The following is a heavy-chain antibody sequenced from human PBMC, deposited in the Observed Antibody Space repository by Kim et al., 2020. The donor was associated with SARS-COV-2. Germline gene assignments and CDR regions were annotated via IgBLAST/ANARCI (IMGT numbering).Heavy chain of an antibody. J-gene: IGHJ4*02. D-gene: IGHD5-12*01. Sequence: SETLSLTCTVSGGSINNSSYFWGWIRQPPGKGLEWVGSIYYSGSTYYNPSLKSRATISVETSKNQFSLKLSSVTAADTAVYYCARVGTSRDLLDYWGQGT. CDR1: GGSINNSSYF. CDR2: IYYSGST. CDR3: ARVGTSRDLLDY. V-gene: IGHV4-39*07.